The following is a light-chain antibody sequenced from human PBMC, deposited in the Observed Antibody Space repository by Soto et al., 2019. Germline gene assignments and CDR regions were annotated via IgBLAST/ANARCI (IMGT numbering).Light chain of an antibody. Sequence: DIQMTQSPSSLSASVGDTLTITCRASQSVNNDLSWYQQKPGKAPKVLIYGAYSLQSGVPSRFSGRGSGTDFTLTISSLQPEDFATYYCQQSYSVPWTFGQGTKVDIK. V-gene: IGKV1-39*01. CDR2: GAY. CDR1: QSVNND. J-gene: IGKJ1*01. CDR3: QQSYSVPWT.